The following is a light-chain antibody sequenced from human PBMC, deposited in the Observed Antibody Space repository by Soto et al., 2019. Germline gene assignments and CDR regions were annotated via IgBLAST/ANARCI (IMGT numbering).Light chain of an antibody. V-gene: IGLV4-69*01. J-gene: IGLJ2*01. CDR2: LNSDGSH. CDR1: SGHSSYG. CDR3: QTWGTGIQV. Sequence: QLVLTQSPSASASLGASVKLTCTLSSGHSSYGIAWHQQQPEKGPRYLMKLNSDGSHSKGDGIPDRFSGSSSGAERYLTISRLQSEDEADYFCQTWGTGIQVFGGGTKLTVL.